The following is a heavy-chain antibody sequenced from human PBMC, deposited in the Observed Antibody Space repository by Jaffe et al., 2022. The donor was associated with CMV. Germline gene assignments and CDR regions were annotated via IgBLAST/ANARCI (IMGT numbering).Heavy chain of an antibody. V-gene: IGHV4-59*01. Sequence: QVQLQESGPGLVKPSETLSLTCTVSGGSISSYYWSWIRQPPGKGLEWIGYIYYSGSTNYNPSLKSRVTISVDTSKNQFSLKLSSVTAADTAVYYCARDVCGSGGSCRPPDGMDVWGQGTTVTVSS. J-gene: IGHJ6*02. D-gene: IGHD2-15*01. CDR1: GGSISSYY. CDR2: IYYSGST. CDR3: ARDVCGSGGSCRPPDGMDV.